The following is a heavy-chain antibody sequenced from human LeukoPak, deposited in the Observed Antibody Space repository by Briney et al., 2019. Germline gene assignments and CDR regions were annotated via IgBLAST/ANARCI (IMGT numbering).Heavy chain of an antibody. CDR2: IYSGGST. CDR3: ARDGYDILTGYSHYGMDV. V-gene: IGHV3-66*01. D-gene: IGHD3-9*01. Sequence: GGSLRLSCAASGFTVSSNYMSWVRQAPGKGLEWVSVIYSGGSTYYADSVKGRFTISRDNSKNTLYLQMNSLRAEDTAVYYCARDGYDILTGYSHYGMDVWGQGTTVTVPS. J-gene: IGHJ6*02. CDR1: GFTVSSNY.